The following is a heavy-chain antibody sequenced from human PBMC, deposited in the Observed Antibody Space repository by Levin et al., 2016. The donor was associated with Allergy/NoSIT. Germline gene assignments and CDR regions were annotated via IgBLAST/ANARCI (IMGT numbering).Heavy chain of an antibody. CDR2: ITGSSSYK. V-gene: IGHV3-21*01. CDR1: GFTFSSYS. Sequence: GGSLRLSCAASGFTFSSYSMNWVRQAPGKGLEWVSSITGSSSYKYYADSVKGRFTISRDNAKNSLYLQMNSLRAEDTAVYYCASIVVVVAAFDYWGQGTLVTVSS. D-gene: IGHD2-15*01. J-gene: IGHJ4*02. CDR3: ASIVVVVAAFDY.